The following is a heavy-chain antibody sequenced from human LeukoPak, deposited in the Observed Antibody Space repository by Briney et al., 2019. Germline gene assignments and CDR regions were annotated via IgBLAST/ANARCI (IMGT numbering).Heavy chain of an antibody. J-gene: IGHJ6*03. CDR3: ARIGRCSSTSCYVWGGYYYYYYMDV. CDR1: RRSFSGYC. V-gene: IGHV4-34*01. D-gene: IGHD2-2*01. CDR2: INHSGST. Sequence: SETLSLTCAVDRRSFSGYCWSWIRQPPGKGLEWIGEINHSGSTNYNPSLKSRVTISVDTSKNQFSLKLSSVTAADTAVYYCARIGRCSSTSCYVWGGYYYYYYMDVWGKGTTVTVSS.